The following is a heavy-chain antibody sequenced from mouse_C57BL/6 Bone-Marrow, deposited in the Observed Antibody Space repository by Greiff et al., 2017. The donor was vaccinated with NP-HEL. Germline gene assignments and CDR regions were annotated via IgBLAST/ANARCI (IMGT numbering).Heavy chain of an antibody. CDR3: ARSPRNLVAGLAY. CDR1: GFTFSSYA. D-gene: IGHD1-1*02. V-gene: IGHV5-4*01. J-gene: IGHJ3*01. CDR2: ISDGGSYT. Sequence: EVHLVESGGGLVKPGGSLKLSCAASGFTFSSYAMSWVRQTPEKRLEWVATISDGGSYTYYPDNVKGRFTISRDNAKNNLYLQMSHLKSEDTAMYYCARSPRNLVAGLAYWGQGTLVTVSA.